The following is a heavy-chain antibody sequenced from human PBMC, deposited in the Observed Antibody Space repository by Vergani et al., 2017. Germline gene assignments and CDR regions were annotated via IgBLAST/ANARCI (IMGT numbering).Heavy chain of an antibody. D-gene: IGHD6-19*01. CDR2: IQFDGSNQ. J-gene: IGHJ4*02. V-gene: IGHV3-30*02. Sequence: QVQLVESGGGVVQRGGSLRFSCATSGFTLSNYDMQWIRQGQGKGLEFVAVIQFDGSNQYYADSVKGRFTLSRDFSKNTLYLQMNSLRTDDTATYYCAKHFSGWGIDYWGQGTQVIVSS. CDR1: GFTLSNYD. CDR3: AKHFSGWGIDY.